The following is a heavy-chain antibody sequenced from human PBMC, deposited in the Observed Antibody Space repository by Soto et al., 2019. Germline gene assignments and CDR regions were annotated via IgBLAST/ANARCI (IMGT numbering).Heavy chain of an antibody. V-gene: IGHV1-69*06. CDR1: GGTFGSYS. CDR2: IIGIFGTA. D-gene: IGHD6-13*01. CDR3: ARQQGTAAANDY. Sequence: SVKVSCKASGGTFGSYSISWVRQAPGQGLEWMGGIIGIFGTANYAQKFQGRATITADKSTSTAYMELSSLRSEDTAVYYCARQQGTAAANDYWGQGTLVTVSS. J-gene: IGHJ4*02.